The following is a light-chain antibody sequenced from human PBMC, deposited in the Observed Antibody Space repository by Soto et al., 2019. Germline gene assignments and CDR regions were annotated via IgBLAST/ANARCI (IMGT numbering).Light chain of an antibody. CDR2: KAS. CDR3: QQYDNDSWT. J-gene: IGKJ1*01. CDR1: QSISSW. Sequence: DIKMTQSPSTLSASVGDRVIITCRASQSISSWLAWYQQKPGKAPNLLIYKASTLKSGVPSRFSGSGSGTEFTLPISSLQPDDFATYYCQQYDNDSWTFGQGTKVEIK. V-gene: IGKV1-5*03.